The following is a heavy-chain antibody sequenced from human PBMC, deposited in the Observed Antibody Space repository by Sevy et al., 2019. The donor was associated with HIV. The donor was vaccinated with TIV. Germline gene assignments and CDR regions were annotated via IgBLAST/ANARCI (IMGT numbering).Heavy chain of an antibody. CDR3: ARGNGYDVGVPYHYYFDY. V-gene: IGHV3-21*01. CDR1: GFTCSSYS. J-gene: IGHJ4*02. CDR2: ISSSSSYI. D-gene: IGHD3-10*02. Sequence: GGSLRLSCAASGFTCSSYSMNWVRQAPGKGLEWVSSISSSSSYIYYADSVKGRFTISSDNAKNSLYLQMNSLRAEDTAVYYCARGNGYDVGVPYHYYFDYWGQGTRVTVSS.